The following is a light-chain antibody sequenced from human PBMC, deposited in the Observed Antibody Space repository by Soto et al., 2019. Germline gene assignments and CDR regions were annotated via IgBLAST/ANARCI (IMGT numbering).Light chain of an antibody. J-gene: IGKJ4*01. CDR2: DAS. Sequence: EIVLTQSPATLSLSPGEGATLSCRASQSVSNYLAWYQQKPGQAPRLLIFDASKRATGIPARFSGSGSGTDFTLTISSLEPEDFAVYYCQQRSNWPLTFCGGTKVEIK. V-gene: IGKV3-11*01. CDR3: QQRSNWPLT. CDR1: QSVSNY.